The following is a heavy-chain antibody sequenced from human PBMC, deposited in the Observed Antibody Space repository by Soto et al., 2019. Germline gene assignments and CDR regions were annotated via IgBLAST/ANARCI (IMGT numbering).Heavy chain of an antibody. D-gene: IGHD1-1*01. J-gene: IGHJ5*02. CDR2: VTGSGGST. CDR3: AKESTTGILNWFDP. V-gene: IGHV3-23*01. CDR1: GFTFNSYA. Sequence: EVQLLESGGGLVQPGGSLRLSCAASGFTFNSYAMTWVRQAPGKGLEWVSTVTGSGGSTYYADSVKGRFTISRDNSKNTLCLQMNSLRAEDTALYYCAKESTTGILNWFDPWGQGTLVTASS.